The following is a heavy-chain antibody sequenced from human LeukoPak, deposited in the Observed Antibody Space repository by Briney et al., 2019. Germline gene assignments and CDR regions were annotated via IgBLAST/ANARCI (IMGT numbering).Heavy chain of an antibody. Sequence: SETLSLTCTVSGGSISSYYWSWIRQPPGKGLEWIGYIYYSGSTNYNPSLKSRVTMSVDTSKNQFSLKLSSVTAADTAVYYCARGGGYCSGGSCHIDYWGQGTLVTVSS. CDR2: IYYSGST. V-gene: IGHV4-59*01. D-gene: IGHD2-15*01. CDR3: ARGGGYCSGGSCHIDY. CDR1: GGSISSYY. J-gene: IGHJ4*02.